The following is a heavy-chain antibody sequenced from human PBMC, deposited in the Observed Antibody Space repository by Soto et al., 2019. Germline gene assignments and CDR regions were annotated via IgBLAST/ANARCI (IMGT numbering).Heavy chain of an antibody. V-gene: IGHV3-30*18. D-gene: IGHD3-3*01. CDR2: ISYDGSNK. CDR3: AKDRRFLGWSPRGDWFDP. J-gene: IGHJ5*02. CDR1: GFTFSSYG. Sequence: GGSLRLSCAASGFTFSSYGMHWVRQAPGKGLEWVAVISYDGSNKYYADSVKGRFTISRDNSKNTLYLQMNSLRAEDTAVYYCAKDRRFLGWSPRGDWFDPWGQGTLVTVSS.